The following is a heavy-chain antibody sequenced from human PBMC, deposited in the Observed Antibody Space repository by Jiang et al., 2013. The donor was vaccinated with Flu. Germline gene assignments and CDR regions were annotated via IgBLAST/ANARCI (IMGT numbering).Heavy chain of an antibody. D-gene: IGHD4-11*01. CDR2: SSLSLVQ. Sequence: SGAEVKKPGSSVKVSCKASGGTFSSYAISWVRQAPGQGLGWMGGSSLSLVQQTTHRSSRAESRLPRTNPRSTAYMELSSLRSEDTAVYYCASSVVTTVIVPGRFDYWGQGTLVTVSS. CDR1: GGTFSSYA. J-gene: IGHJ4*02. V-gene: IGHV1-69*01. CDR3: ASSVVTTVIVPGRFDY.